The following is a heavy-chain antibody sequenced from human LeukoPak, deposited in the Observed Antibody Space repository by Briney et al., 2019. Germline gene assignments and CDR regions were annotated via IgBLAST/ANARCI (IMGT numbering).Heavy chain of an antibody. Sequence: SETLSLTCAVYGGSFSGYYWSWIRQPPGKGLEWIGEINHSGSTNYNPSLKSRVTISVDTSKNQFSLKLSSVTAADTAVYYCAREGGYSSGLYSLGYWGQGTLITVSS. V-gene: IGHV4-34*01. CDR3: AREGGYSSGLYSLGY. CDR1: GGSFSGYY. CDR2: INHSGST. D-gene: IGHD6-19*01. J-gene: IGHJ4*02.